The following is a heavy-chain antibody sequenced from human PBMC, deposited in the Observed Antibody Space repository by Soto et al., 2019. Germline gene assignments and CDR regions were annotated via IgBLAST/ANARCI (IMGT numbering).Heavy chain of an antibody. Sequence: QITLKESGPTLAKPTQTLTLTCTFSGFSLSTSGVAVGWIRQPPGKALEWLALIYWNDNKRYSPALKSRLTITQHTSKTQVVLTMTNMDPVDTSTYYCAHSKEAPGLFDFWGQGTLVTVSS. V-gene: IGHV2-5*01. CDR1: GFSLSTSGVA. J-gene: IGHJ4*02. CDR2: IYWNDNK. CDR3: AHSKEAPGLFDF. D-gene: IGHD6-13*01.